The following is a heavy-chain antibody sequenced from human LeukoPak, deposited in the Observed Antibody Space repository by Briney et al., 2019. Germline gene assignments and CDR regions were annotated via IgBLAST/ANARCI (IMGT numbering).Heavy chain of an antibody. J-gene: IGHJ6*03. Sequence: SETLSLTCSVSGGYISSCSWSWIRQPAGKGLEWIGRVYNSGINNYNPSLTSRVTMSVDTPKNQFSLELSSVTAADTAVYYCARWSGSVTARNYYYYMDVWGEGTTVTVSS. CDR1: GGYISSCS. CDR3: ARWSGSVTARNYYYYMDV. V-gene: IGHV4-4*07. D-gene: IGHD6-6*01. CDR2: VYNSGIN.